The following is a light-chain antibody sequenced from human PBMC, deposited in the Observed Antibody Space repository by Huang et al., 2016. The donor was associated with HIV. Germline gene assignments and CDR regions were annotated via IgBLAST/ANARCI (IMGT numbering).Light chain of an antibody. CDR2: YAS. Sequence: DIQMTQSPSSLSASVGDRVTISCQASQDIANYLNWYQQKPGQAPKLLIYYASTLQTGVPSRFSGSGSGTDFSFTISSLQPEDIATYYCQQYDSLPPWTFGQGTKVEIQ. V-gene: IGKV1-33*01. CDR3: QQYDSLPPWT. CDR1: QDIANY. J-gene: IGKJ1*01.